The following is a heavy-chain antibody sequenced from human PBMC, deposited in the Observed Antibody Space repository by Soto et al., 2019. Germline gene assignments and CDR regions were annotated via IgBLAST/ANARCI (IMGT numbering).Heavy chain of an antibody. Sequence: QVQLVQSGAEVKKPGSSVKVSCKASGGTFSSYAISWVRQAPGQGLEWMGGIIPIFGTANYAQKFQGRVTITEDESTSTAYRELSSLRSEDTAVYYCARGTLSGIAAAAPGGYWGQGTLVTVSS. CDR2: IIPIFGTA. CDR3: ARGTLSGIAAAAPGGY. J-gene: IGHJ4*02. V-gene: IGHV1-69*12. CDR1: GGTFSSYA. D-gene: IGHD6-13*01.